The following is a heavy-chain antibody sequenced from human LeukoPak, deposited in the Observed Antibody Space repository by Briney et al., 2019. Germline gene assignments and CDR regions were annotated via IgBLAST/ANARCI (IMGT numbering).Heavy chain of an antibody. V-gene: IGHV3-21*01. J-gene: IGHJ6*03. D-gene: IGHD5-18*01. CDR3: AREVVVSGYSYDEYYYYYYMDV. Sequence: GGSLRLSCAASGFTFSSYSMNWVRQAPGKGLEWVSSIRSSSSYIYYADSVKGRFTISRNNAKNSLYLQMNSLRAEDTAVYYCAREVVVSGYSYDEYYYYYYMDVWGKGTTVTVSS. CDR1: GFTFSSYS. CDR2: IRSSSSYI.